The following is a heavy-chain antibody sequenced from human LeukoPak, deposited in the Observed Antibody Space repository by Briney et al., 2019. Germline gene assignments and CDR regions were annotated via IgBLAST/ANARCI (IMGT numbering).Heavy chain of an antibody. Sequence: PGGSLRLSCAASGFTFDDYGMSWVRQAPGKGLEWASGINWNGGSTGYADSVKGRFTISRDNAKNSLYLQMNSLRAEDTALYCCARVNYYGSGSYYSYMDVWGKGTTVTVSS. J-gene: IGHJ6*03. CDR1: GFTFDDYG. D-gene: IGHD3-10*01. V-gene: IGHV3-20*04. CDR2: INWNGGST. CDR3: ARVNYYGSGSYYSYMDV.